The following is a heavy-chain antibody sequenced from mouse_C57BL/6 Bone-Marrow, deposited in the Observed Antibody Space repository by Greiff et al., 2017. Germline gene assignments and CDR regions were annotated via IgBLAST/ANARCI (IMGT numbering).Heavy chain of an antibody. Sequence: QVQLQQSGTELVKPGASVKLSCKASGYTFTSYWMHWVKQRPGQGLEWIGNINPSNGGTNYNEKFKSKATLTVDKSSSTAYMQLSSLTSEDSAVYYCARLDYYGSSPYAMDYWGQGTSVTVSS. J-gene: IGHJ4*01. CDR3: ARLDYYGSSPYAMDY. D-gene: IGHD1-1*01. V-gene: IGHV1-53*01. CDR1: GYTFTSYW. CDR2: INPSNGGT.